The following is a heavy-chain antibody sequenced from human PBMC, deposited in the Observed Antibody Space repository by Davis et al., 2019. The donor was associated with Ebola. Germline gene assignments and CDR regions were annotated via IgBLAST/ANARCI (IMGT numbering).Heavy chain of an antibody. CDR3: ARVGSNGSGSYHGLGLDY. D-gene: IGHD3-10*01. CDR2: IYYSGST. J-gene: IGHJ4*02. V-gene: IGHV4-61*08. Sequence: SETLSLTCTVSGGSISSSVYYWSWIRQPPGKGLEWIGYIYYSGSTNYNPSPKSRVTISVDTSKNQFSLKLSSVTAADTAVYYCARVGSNGSGSYHGLGLDYWGQGTLVTVSS. CDR1: GGSISSSVYY.